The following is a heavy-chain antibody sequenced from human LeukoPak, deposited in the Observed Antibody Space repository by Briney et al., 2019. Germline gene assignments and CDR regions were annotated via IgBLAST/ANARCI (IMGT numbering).Heavy chain of an antibody. CDR2: INPSADST. Sequence: ASVKVSCKASGYTFMNYYMHWVRQAPGQGLEWMAIINPSADSTSYAQKFQGRVTLTRDTSTSTVYMELSSLRSEDTAMYYCARDGGNYAFDSWGQGTLVTVSS. D-gene: IGHD4-11*01. CDR1: GYTFMNYY. CDR3: ARDGGNYAFDS. J-gene: IGHJ4*02. V-gene: IGHV1-46*01.